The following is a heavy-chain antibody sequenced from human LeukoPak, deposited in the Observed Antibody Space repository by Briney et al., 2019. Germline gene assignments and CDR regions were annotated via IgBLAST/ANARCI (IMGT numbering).Heavy chain of an antibody. CDR1: GGTFSSYA. J-gene: IGHJ4*02. CDR3: AREGYSGSYYADY. Sequence: SVKVSCKASGGTFSSYAISWVRQAPGKGLEWMGGIIPIFGTANYAQKFQGRVTITADESTSTAYMELSSLRSEDTAVYYCAREGYSGSYYADYWGQGTLVTVSS. D-gene: IGHD1-26*01. CDR2: IIPIFGTA. V-gene: IGHV1-69*13.